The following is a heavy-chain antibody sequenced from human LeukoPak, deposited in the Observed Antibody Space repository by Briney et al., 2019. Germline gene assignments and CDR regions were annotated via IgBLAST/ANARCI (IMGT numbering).Heavy chain of an antibody. CDR3: ARDDAIFGVAKGYFDY. CDR2: IYTSGST. CDR1: GGSISSYY. V-gene: IGHV4-4*07. D-gene: IGHD3-3*01. Sequence: PSETLSLTCTVSGGSISSYYWSWIRQPAGKGLEWIGRIYTSGSTNYNPSLKSRVTMSVDTSKNQFSLKLSSVTAADTAVYYCARDDAIFGVAKGYFDYWGQGTLVTVSS. J-gene: IGHJ4*02.